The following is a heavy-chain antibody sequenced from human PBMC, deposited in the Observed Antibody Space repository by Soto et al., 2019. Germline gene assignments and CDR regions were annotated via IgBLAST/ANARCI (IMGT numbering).Heavy chain of an antibody. J-gene: IGHJ4*02. Sequence: GGSLRLSCAVSGFTFNSYSMNWVRQAPGKGLEWVTVIFTGGATYFADSVRGRFTLSRDNSKNMLYLQMNSLRAEDTAVYYCAKELHDTSGSPMYYFDYWGQGALVTVSS. CDR1: GFTFNSYS. D-gene: IGHD3-22*01. V-gene: IGHV3-53*01. CDR3: AKELHDTSGSPMYYFDY. CDR2: IFTGGAT.